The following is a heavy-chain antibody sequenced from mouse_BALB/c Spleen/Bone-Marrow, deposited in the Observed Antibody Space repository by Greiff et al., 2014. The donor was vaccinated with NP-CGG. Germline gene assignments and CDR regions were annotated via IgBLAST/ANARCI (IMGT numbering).Heavy chain of an antibody. Sequence: QVQLQESGAELVKPGASVKMSCKASGYTFTAYVVHWVKQKPGQGLEWIGYINPYSGFTNYNQIFKDKATLTSDKSSSTAYMHLSSVTSEVSAVYYCARRGTCRDASYAMDYWGQGNSVTVSS. CDR1: GYTFTAYV. CDR2: INPYSGFT. CDR3: ARRGTCRDASYAMDY. V-gene: IGHV1S26*01. D-gene: IGHD3-3*01. J-gene: IGHJ4*01.